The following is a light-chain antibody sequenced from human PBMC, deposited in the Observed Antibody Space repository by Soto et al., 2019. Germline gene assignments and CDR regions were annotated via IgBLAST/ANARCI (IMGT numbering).Light chain of an antibody. V-gene: IGKV3-20*01. J-gene: IGKJ1*01. CDR1: QSVSSNY. CDR3: QKYGSSPWT. Sequence: EIVLTQSPGTLSLSPGERATLSCRASQSVSSNYLAWCQQKPGQAPRLLIYGASRRATGIPDRFSGSGSGTDFTLTISRLEPEDFAVYYCQKYGSSPWTFGQGTKVDIK. CDR2: GAS.